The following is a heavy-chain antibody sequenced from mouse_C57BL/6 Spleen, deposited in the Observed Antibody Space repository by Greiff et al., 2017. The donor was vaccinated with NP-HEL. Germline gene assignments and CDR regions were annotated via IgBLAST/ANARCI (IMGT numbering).Heavy chain of an antibody. Sequence: EAGGGLVQPKGSLKLSCAASGFSFNTYAMNWVRQAPGKGLEWVARIRSKSNNYATYYADSVKDRFTNSRDDSESMLYLQMNNLKTEDTAMYYCVRLKGYAMDYWGQGTSVTVSS. CDR3: VRLKGYAMDY. CDR1: GFSFNTYA. V-gene: IGHV10-1*01. J-gene: IGHJ4*01. CDR2: IRSKSNNYAT.